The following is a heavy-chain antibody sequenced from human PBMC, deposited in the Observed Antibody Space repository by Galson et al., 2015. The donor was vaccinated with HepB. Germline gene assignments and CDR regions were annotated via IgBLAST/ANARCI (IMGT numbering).Heavy chain of an antibody. J-gene: IGHJ4*02. CDR2: IKCDGSEK. CDR3: VRDSQTMVRGVTIVRFDY. D-gene: IGHD3-10*01. CDR1: GFTFSSSW. V-gene: IGHV3-52*01. Sequence: SLRLSCAASGFTFSSSWMHWVCQAPEKGLEWVADIKCDGSEKYYVDSVKGRLTISRDNAKNSLYPQVNSLRAEDMTVYYCVRDSQTMVRGVTIVRFDYWGQGTLVTVSS.